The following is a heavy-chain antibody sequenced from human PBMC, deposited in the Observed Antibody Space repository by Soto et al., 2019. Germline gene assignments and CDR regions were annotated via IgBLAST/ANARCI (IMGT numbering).Heavy chain of an antibody. D-gene: IGHD3-9*01. V-gene: IGHV4-34*01. CDR3: ARARLYYDILTGYSGGGYSYGYSDY. J-gene: IGHJ4*02. CDR2: INHSGST. CDR1: GGSFSGYY. Sequence: SETLSLTCAVYGGSFSGYYWSWIRQPPGKGLEWIGEINHSGSTNYNPSLKSRVTISVDTSKNQFSLKLSSVTAADTAVYYCARARLYYDILTGYSGGGYSYGYSDYWGQGTLVT.